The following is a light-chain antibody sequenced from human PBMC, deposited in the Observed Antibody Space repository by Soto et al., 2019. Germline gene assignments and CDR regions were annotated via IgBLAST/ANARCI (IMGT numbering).Light chain of an antibody. Sequence: QSVLTQPPSVSAAPGQGVTISCSGSSSTIGNKYVCWYQQLPGTAPKLLIYDNNKRPSGIPDRFSGSKSGTSATLGITGLQTGDEADYYCGTWDSSLSAGVFGGGTQLTVL. J-gene: IGLJ3*02. CDR1: SSTIGNKY. CDR3: GTWDSSLSAGV. V-gene: IGLV1-51*01. CDR2: DNN.